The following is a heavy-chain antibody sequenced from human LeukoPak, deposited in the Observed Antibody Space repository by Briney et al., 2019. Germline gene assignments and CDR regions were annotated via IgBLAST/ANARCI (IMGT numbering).Heavy chain of an antibody. D-gene: IGHD6-6*01. J-gene: IGHJ4*02. V-gene: IGHV4-61*08. CDR2: IYYSGST. CDR3: ARQIKGPRKGYSSSSDNYYFDY. CDR1: GGSISSGGYY. Sequence: SQTLSLTCTVSGGSISSGGYYWSWIRQPPGKGLEWIGYIYYSGSTNYNPSLKSRVTISVDTSKNQFSLKLSSVTAADTAVYYCARQIKGPRKGYSSSSDNYYFDYWGQGTLVTVSS.